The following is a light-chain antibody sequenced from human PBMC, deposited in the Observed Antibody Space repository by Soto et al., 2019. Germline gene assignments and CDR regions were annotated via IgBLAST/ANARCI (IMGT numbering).Light chain of an antibody. J-gene: IGKJ4*01. CDR1: ESVTTY. CDR3: QQRSNS. CDR2: DVS. V-gene: IGKV3-11*01. Sequence: EIVLTQSPATLSLSPGERGTLSCRASESVTTYLAWYQQKPGQAPRLLVYDVSNRATGIPARFSGGGSGTDFTLTISNLEPEDFAVYYCQQRSNSFGGGTKVEIK.